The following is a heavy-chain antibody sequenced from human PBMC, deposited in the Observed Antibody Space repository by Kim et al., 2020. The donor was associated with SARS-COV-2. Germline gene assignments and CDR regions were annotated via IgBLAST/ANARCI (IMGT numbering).Heavy chain of an antibody. Sequence: SETLSLTCAVYGGSFSGYYWSWIRQPPGKGLEWIGEINHSGSTNYNPSLKSRVTISVDTSKNQFSLKLSSVTAADTAVYYCARAWGVIRGGWFDTWGQGTPVTVSS. D-gene: IGHD3-10*01. J-gene: IGHJ5*02. CDR2: INHSGST. CDR3: ARAWGVIRGGWFDT. V-gene: IGHV4-34*01. CDR1: GGSFSGYY.